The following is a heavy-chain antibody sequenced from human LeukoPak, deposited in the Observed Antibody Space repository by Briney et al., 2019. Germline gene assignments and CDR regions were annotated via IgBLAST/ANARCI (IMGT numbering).Heavy chain of an antibody. V-gene: IGHV1-2*06. J-gene: IGHJ4*02. Sequence: ASVKVSCKASGYTFTGYYMHWVRQAPGQGLEWMGRINPNSGGTNYAQKFHGGVSMTRDTSINAAYMERSRLRSNDTAVYYCARDAGRQQLAGGYWGQGTLVTVSS. D-gene: IGHD6-13*01. CDR3: ARDAGRQQLAGGY. CDR2: INPNSGGT. CDR1: GYTFTGYY.